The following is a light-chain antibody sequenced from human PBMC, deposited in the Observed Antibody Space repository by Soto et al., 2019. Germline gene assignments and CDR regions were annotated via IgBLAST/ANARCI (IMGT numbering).Light chain of an antibody. J-gene: IGLJ2*01. CDR2: DVS. V-gene: IGLV2-14*03. CDR3: SSYTTSSTVV. Sequence: QSALTQPASVSGSPGQSITISCTGTSSDIGGYNYVSWYQHHPGKAPKVMIYDVSDRPSGVSNRFSGSKPDNTASLTISGLQAEDEAHYYCSSYTTSSTVVFGGGTKLTVL. CDR1: SSDIGGYNY.